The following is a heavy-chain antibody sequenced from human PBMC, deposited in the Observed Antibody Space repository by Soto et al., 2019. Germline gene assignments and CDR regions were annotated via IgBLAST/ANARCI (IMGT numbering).Heavy chain of an antibody. CDR3: ARGGDSTDFDY. J-gene: IGHJ4*02. Sequence: SETLSLTCTVSGGSISSGGFYWSWIRQHPGKGLECIGYIYYTGTTYYNPSLKSRLTISLDTSKNQFSLNLTSVTAADTAVYYCARGGDSTDFDYWSQGTLVTVSS. CDR1: GGSISSGGFY. CDR2: IYYTGTT. V-gene: IGHV4-31*03. D-gene: IGHD2-21*02.